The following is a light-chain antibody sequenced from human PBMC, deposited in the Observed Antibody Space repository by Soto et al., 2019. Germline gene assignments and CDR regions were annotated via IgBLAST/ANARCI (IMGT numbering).Light chain of an antibody. J-gene: IGKJ1*01. CDR3: QQRSNWPPWT. Sequence: EIVLTQSPATLSLSPGERATLSCRASQSVSSYLAWYQQKPGQAPRLLIYDASNRATGIPARFSGSGSGTDFTLTISCLEPGDFAVYYCQQRSNWPPWTFGQGTKVEIK. CDR2: DAS. CDR1: QSVSSY. V-gene: IGKV3-11*01.